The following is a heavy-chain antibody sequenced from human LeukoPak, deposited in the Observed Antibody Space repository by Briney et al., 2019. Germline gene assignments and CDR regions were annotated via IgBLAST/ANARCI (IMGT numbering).Heavy chain of an antibody. CDR1: GYSFTSYW. J-gene: IGHJ6*02. Sequence: LGESLKISCRGSGYSFTSYWIGWVRQMPGKGLEWMGIIYPGDSDTRYSPSFQGQVTISADKSIGTAYLQWSSLKASDTAMYYCASQYYGSGIPHGGYYYYGMDVWGQGTTVTVSS. CDR2: IYPGDSDT. D-gene: IGHD3-10*01. CDR3: ASQYYGSGIPHGGYYYYGMDV. V-gene: IGHV5-51*01.